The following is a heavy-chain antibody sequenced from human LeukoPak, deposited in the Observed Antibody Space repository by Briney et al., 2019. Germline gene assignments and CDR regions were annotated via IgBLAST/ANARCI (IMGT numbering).Heavy chain of an antibody. D-gene: IGHD3-22*01. CDR3: AREALGDHYIFDY. CDR1: GGSISSGDYY. CDR2: IYYSGST. J-gene: IGHJ4*02. Sequence: SETLSLTCTVSGGSISSGDYYWSWIRQPPGKGLEWIGYIYYSGSTYYNPSLKSRVTISVDTSKNQFSLKLSSVTAAGTAVYYCAREALGDHYIFDYWGQGTLVTVSS. V-gene: IGHV4-30-4*01.